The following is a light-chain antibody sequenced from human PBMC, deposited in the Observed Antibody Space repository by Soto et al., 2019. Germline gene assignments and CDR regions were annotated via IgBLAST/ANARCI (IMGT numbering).Light chain of an antibody. CDR3: QQYHTYPPLT. CDR1: QDISSY. V-gene: IGKV1-8*01. CDR2: AAS. Sequence: AIRMTQSPSSFSASTGDRVTITCRASQDISSYLAWYQQKPGKAPKVLIYAASTLQSGVPSRFSGSGSGTDFSLTISRLQSEDFATYYCQQYHTYPPLTFGGGTKVEIK. J-gene: IGKJ4*01.